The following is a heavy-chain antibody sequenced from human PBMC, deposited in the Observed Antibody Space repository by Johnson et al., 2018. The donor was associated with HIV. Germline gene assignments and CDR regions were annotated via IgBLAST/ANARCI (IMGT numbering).Heavy chain of an antibody. CDR1: GFTFSSYG. D-gene: IGHD4/OR15-4a*01. Sequence: QVQLVESGGGVVQPGGSLRLSCAASGFTFSSYGMHWVRQAPGKGLEWVAVISYDGSNKYYADSVKGRFTISRGNSKNTLYLQMNSVRAEDTTVYYCARGLPGPPCLYGVDIWGQGTMVTVAS. CDR2: ISYDGSNK. J-gene: IGHJ3*02. V-gene: IGHV3-30*03. CDR3: ARGLPGPPCLYGVDI.